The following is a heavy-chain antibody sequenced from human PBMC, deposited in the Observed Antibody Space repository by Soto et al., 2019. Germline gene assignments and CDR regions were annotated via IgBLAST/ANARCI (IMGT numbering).Heavy chain of an antibody. CDR2: IGIGSSTK. V-gene: IGHV3-48*01. D-gene: IGHD3-22*01. CDR1: GFTFRNYT. Sequence: GGCLRLSCVASGFTFRNYTLSWVRQAPGKGLEWVSSIGIGSSTKYYADSVKGRFTISRDNAKNSLYLQMNSLRAEDTAVYYCARDQLYYNDISGRPLNAFDVWGQGTMVTVSS. J-gene: IGHJ3*01. CDR3: ARDQLYYNDISGRPLNAFDV.